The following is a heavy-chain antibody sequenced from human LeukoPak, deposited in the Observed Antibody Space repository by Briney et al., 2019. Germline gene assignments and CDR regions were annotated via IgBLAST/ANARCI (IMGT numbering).Heavy chain of an antibody. CDR2: ISAYNGDT. J-gene: IGHJ4*02. D-gene: IGHD3-16*02. V-gene: IGHV1-18*01. CDR1: GGTFSSYA. Sequence: ASVKVSCKASGGTFSSYAISWVRQAPGQGLEWMGWISAYNGDTNYAQKLQGRVTMTTDTSTSTAYMELRSLRSDDTAVYYCARDRSGHGDYWGQGTLVTVSS. CDR3: ARDRSGHGDY.